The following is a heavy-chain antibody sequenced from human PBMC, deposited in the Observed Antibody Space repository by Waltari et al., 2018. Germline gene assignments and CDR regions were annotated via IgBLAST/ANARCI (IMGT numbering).Heavy chain of an antibody. V-gene: IGHV3-30-3*01. D-gene: IGHD3-16*01. J-gene: IGHJ4*02. CDR2: TSIDGSNR. CDR1: GFSISDFP. CDR3: KSYGLRYIDSGYSFVNF. Sequence: QVQLVESGGGVVQPGKSLRLSCTASGFSISDFPIQLVRQPAGNGLEWVEVTSIDGSNRNYVDSVNGRFTFSRDTHPNTLYLGMNPLALEETAVYCLKSYGLRYIDSGYSFVNFSAQGTLGNVS.